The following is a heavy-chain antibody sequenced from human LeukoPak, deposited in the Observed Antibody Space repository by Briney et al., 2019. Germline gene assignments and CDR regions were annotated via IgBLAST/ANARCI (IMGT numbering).Heavy chain of an antibody. D-gene: IGHD6-6*01. Sequence: PGGSLRLSCAASGFTFSSSAMSWVRQAPGEGLEWVSAISGSGGSTYYADSVKGRFTISRDNSKNTLYLQMNSLRAEDTAVYYCAKDKMDSSSSGEGIFDYWGQGTPVTVSS. J-gene: IGHJ4*02. V-gene: IGHV3-23*01. CDR2: ISGSGGST. CDR3: AKDKMDSSSSGEGIFDY. CDR1: GFTFSSSA.